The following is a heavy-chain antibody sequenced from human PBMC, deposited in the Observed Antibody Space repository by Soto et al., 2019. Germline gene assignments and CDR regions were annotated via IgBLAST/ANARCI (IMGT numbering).Heavy chain of an antibody. J-gene: IGHJ6*02. CDR1: GGSISSYY. CDR3: ARAPGDILTGYEDYYHYYGLDV. D-gene: IGHD3-9*01. V-gene: IGHV4-59*01. Sequence: SETLSLTCTVSGGSISSYYWSWIRQPPGKGLEWIGYIYYSGSTNYNPSLKSRVTISVDTSKNQFSLKLSSVTAADTAVYYCARAPGDILTGYEDYYHYYGLDVWGQGTTVTVSS. CDR2: IYYSGST.